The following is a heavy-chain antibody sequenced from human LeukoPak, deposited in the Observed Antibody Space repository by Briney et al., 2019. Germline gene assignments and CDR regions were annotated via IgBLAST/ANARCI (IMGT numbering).Heavy chain of an antibody. V-gene: IGHV3-74*01. CDR2: IKSDGSRT. J-gene: IGHJ4*02. CDR1: GFTFSSYW. D-gene: IGHD3-22*01. Sequence: GGSLRLSCVASGFTFSSYWMHWVRQAPGKGLVWVSRIKSDGSRTSYADYVKGRFTISRDNAKNTLYLQMNSLRAEDTAVYYCAKDPTHFRVWDDYDNTRLNYWGQGTLVTVSS. CDR3: AKDPTHFRVWDDYDNTRLNY.